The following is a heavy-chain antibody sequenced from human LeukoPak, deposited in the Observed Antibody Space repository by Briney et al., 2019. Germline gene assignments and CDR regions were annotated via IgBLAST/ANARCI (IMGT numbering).Heavy chain of an antibody. CDR1: GFTFGDYA. J-gene: IGHJ4*02. V-gene: IGHV3-49*04. CDR3: TRGQLGYDY. Sequence: GGSLRLSCTASGFTFGDYAMTWARQAPGKGLEWVGFIRTKTSRGTSEYATSVKGRLTISRDDSKSIAYLQMNSLKTEDTAVYYCTRGQLGYDYWGQGTLVTVSS. D-gene: IGHD5-18*01. CDR2: IRTKTSRGTS.